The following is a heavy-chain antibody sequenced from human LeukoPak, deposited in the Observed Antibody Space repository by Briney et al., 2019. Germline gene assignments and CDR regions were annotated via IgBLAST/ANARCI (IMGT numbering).Heavy chain of an antibody. Sequence: KSSETLSLTCTVSGASIRSHYWSWIRQPPGKGLEWIGYMYYSGNSNYNPALKSRVTISVDTSKNQFSLKMISVTPADTAVFYCARRNRGGWFDAWSQGTLVTVSS. CDR2: MYYSGNS. CDR3: ARRNRGGWFDA. V-gene: IGHV4-59*11. J-gene: IGHJ5*02. D-gene: IGHD1-14*01. CDR1: GASIRSHY.